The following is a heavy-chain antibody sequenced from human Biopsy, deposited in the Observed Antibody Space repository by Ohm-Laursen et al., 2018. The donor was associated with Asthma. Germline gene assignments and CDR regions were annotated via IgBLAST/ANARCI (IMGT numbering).Heavy chain of an antibody. CDR3: AKDRVRINSAYYFDY. Sequence: SLRLSCTASGFTFKAYSIHWVRQAPGKGLEWVAVIFSDGRDKYYADSVKGRFTISRDNSKNTLYLHMHSLRAEDTAVYFCAKDRVRINSAYYFDYWGQGTLVTVSS. D-gene: IGHD3-10*01. CDR2: IFSDGRDK. V-gene: IGHV3-30*18. J-gene: IGHJ4*02. CDR1: GFTFKAYS.